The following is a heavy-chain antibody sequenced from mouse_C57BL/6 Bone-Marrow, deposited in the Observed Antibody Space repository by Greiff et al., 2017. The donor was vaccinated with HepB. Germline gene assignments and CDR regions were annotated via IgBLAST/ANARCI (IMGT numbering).Heavy chain of an antibody. Sequence: VKLMESGAELARPGASVKLSCKASGYTFTSYGISWVKQRTGQGLEWIGEIYPRSGNTYYNEKFKGKATLTADKSSRTAYMELRSLTSEDSAVYFCAMSYYGNSAWFAYWGQGTLVTVSA. CDR1: GYTFTSYG. CDR3: AMSYYGNSAWFAY. J-gene: IGHJ3*01. V-gene: IGHV1-81*01. CDR2: IYPRSGNT. D-gene: IGHD2-1*01.